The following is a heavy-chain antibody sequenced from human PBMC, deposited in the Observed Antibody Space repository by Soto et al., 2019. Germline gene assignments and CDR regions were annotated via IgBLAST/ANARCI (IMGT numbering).Heavy chain of an antibody. CDR2: ISGGSSYI. Sequence: PGGSLRLSCAASGFSFSSYSMYWVRQAPGKGLDWVSSISGGSSYIYYADSVKGRFTISRDNAKNSLYLQMNSLRAEDTAVYYCARGKGMDVWGQGTTVTVS. J-gene: IGHJ6*02. V-gene: IGHV3-21*01. CDR3: ARGKGMDV. CDR1: GFSFSSYS.